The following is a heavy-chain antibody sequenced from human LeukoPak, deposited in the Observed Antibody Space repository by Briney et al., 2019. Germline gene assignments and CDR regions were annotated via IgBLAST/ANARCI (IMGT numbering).Heavy chain of an antibody. D-gene: IGHD1-7*01. CDR2: INQDGSAK. CDR1: GFPLSSHW. J-gene: IGHJ4*02. Sequence: PGGSLKLSCAASGFPLSSHWMTWVRPAPGKGLEWVANINQDGSAKYYVDSVRGRFTISRDNAKNSMHLQMNSLRAEDTAVYYCARWEIRGTAHQLDYWGQGTLVTVSS. V-gene: IGHV3-7*01. CDR3: ARWEIRGTAHQLDY.